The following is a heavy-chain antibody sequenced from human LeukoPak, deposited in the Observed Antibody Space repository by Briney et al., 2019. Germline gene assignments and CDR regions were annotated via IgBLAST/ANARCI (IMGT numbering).Heavy chain of an antibody. CDR3: ARDFDYGDYIDF. Sequence: GGSLRLSCVASGFTFSTYTFNWVRQAPGKGLEWLSYISSGGLTIFYADCVKGRFTISRDNTKNAIYLDMTNLRAEDTAVYYCARDFDYGDYIDFWGQGTLVAVSS. CDR2: ISSGGLTI. V-gene: IGHV3-48*04. CDR1: GFTFSTYT. J-gene: IGHJ4*02. D-gene: IGHD4/OR15-4a*01.